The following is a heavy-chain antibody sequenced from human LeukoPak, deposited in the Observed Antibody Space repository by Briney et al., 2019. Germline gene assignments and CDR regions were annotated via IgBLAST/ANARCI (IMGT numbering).Heavy chain of an antibody. V-gene: IGHV4-59*12. J-gene: IGHJ6*03. D-gene: IGHD2-15*01. Sequence: NTSETLSLTCTVSGGSISSYYWSWIRQPPGKGLEWIGYIYYSGSTNYNPSLKSRVTVSADTSKNQFSLWLSSVTAADTAVYYCARDHSTPNAGYMDVWGKGTTVTVSS. CDR1: GGSISSYY. CDR2: IYYSGST. CDR3: ARDHSTPNAGYMDV.